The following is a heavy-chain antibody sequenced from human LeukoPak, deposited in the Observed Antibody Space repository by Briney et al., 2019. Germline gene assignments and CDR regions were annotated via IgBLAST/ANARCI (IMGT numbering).Heavy chain of an antibody. J-gene: IGHJ5*02. Sequence: PSQTLSLTCTVSGGSISSGSYYWSWIRQPAGKGLEWIGRIYTSGSTNYNPSLKSRVTISVDTSKNQFSLKLNSVTAADTAVYYCARGRGEGRGISMVRGVRAPSYNWFDPWGQGTLVTVSS. V-gene: IGHV4-61*02. CDR2: IYTSGST. D-gene: IGHD3-10*01. CDR1: GGSISSGSYY. CDR3: ARGRGEGRGISMVRGVRAPSYNWFDP.